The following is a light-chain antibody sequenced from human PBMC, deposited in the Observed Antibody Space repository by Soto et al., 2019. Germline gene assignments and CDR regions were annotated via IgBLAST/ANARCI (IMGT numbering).Light chain of an antibody. CDR3: CSYAGSNTLV. V-gene: IGLV2-23*01. Sequence: QSVLTQPASVSGSPGQSITISCTGTSSDVGSYNLVSWYQHHPGKAPKLMIYEGSKRPSGVSNRFSGSKSGNTAPLTISGLPAEDEADYYCCSYAGSNTLVFGGGTKLTV. J-gene: IGLJ2*01. CDR1: SSDVGSYNL. CDR2: EGS.